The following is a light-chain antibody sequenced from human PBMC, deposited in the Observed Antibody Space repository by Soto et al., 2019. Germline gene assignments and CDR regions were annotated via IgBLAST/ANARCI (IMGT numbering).Light chain of an antibody. J-gene: IGKJ4*01. V-gene: IGKV3-20*01. CDR1: QSVSSSY. Sequence: EIVLTQSPGTLSLSPGERATLSCRASQSVSSSYLAWYQQKPGQAPRLLIYGASSRATGIPDRFSGSGSGTDFTLTFSRLEPEDFAVYYCQPYGSSPAFGGGTKVEIK. CDR3: QPYGSSPA. CDR2: GAS.